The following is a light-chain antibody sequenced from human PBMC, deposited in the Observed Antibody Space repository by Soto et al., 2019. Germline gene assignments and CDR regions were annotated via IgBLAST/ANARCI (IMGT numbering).Light chain of an antibody. J-gene: IGLJ2*01. CDR3: QSYDSSLRGHVV. Sequence: QTVLTQPPSVSGAPGQRVTISCTGSSSNIGAGYDVHWYQQLPGTAPKLLIYGNSNRPSGVPDRFSGSKSGTSASLAITGLQAEDEADYYCQSYDSSLRGHVVFGGGTKHTVL. CDR2: GNS. CDR1: SSNIGAGYD. V-gene: IGLV1-40*01.